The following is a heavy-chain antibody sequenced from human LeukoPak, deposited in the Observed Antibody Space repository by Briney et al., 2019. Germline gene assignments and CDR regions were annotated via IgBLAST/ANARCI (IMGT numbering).Heavy chain of an antibody. CDR2: INHSGST. J-gene: IGHJ4*02. Sequence: SETLSLTCAVYGGSFSGYYWSWIRQPPGKGLEWIGEINHSGSTNYNPSLKSRVTISVDTSKNQFSLKLSSVTAADTAVYYCARKGPRYYDSSRGFDYWGQGTLVTVSS. CDR3: ARKGPRYYDSSRGFDY. D-gene: IGHD3-22*01. V-gene: IGHV4-34*01. CDR1: GGSFSGYY.